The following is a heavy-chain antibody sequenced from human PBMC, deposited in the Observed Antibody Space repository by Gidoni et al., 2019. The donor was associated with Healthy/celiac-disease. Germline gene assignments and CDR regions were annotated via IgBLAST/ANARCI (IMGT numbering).Heavy chain of an antibody. V-gene: IGHV4-34*01. CDR2: INHSGST. Sequence: QVQLQQWGAGLLKPSETLSLTCAVDGGSFSGYYWSWNRKPPGKGLEWIGEINHSGSTNSNPSLKSRVTISGDTSKNQFSLKLSPVTAADTAVYYCARALYYDFWSGYYPGVLSYFDYWGQGTLVTVSS. CDR3: ARALYYDFWSGYYPGVLSYFDY. D-gene: IGHD3-3*01. J-gene: IGHJ4*02. CDR1: GGSFSGYY.